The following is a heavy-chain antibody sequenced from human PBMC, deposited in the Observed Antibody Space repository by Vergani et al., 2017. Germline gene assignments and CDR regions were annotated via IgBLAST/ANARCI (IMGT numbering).Heavy chain of an antibody. CDR1: GFSLSNNY. D-gene: IGHD1-1*01. V-gene: IGHV3-53*02. J-gene: IGHJ6*03. CDR3: AKMCNWDDSYLYCMDV. Sequence: EVQLVETGGGLIQPGGSLRLSCVVSGFSLSNNYMSWVRHRPGKGLAWVSFIFTGGTTYYEDSVKGRFTISKDNSKNTVHLQMNSLTAEDTAVYYCAKMCNWDDSYLYCMDVWGKGTTVTVSS. CDR2: IFTGGTT.